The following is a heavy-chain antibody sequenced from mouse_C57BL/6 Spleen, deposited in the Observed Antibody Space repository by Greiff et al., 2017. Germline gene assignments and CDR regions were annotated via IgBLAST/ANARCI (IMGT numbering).Heavy chain of an antibody. CDR3: TRERGSSFYWYFDV. Sequence: VQGVESGAELVRPGASVTLSCKASGYTFTDYEMHWVKQTPVHGLEWIGAIDPETGGTAYNQKFKGKAILTADKSSSTAYMELRSLTSEDSAVYYCTRERGSSFYWYFDVWGTGTTVTVSS. CDR1: GYTFTDYE. J-gene: IGHJ1*03. V-gene: IGHV1-15*01. CDR2: IDPETGGT. D-gene: IGHD1-1*01.